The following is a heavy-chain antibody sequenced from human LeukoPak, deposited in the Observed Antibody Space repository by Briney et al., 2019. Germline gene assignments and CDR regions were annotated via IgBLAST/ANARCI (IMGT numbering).Heavy chain of an antibody. J-gene: IGHJ6*04. CDR1: GFTFSSYA. CDR3: ARASERYYFYGMDV. Sequence: GGSLRLSCAASGFTFSSYAMHWVRQAPGKGLEGVAVMSFDGSDRYFAESVKGRFAISRDNSKNTLNLQMNSLRAEDTAVYYCARASERYYFYGMDVWGKGTTVTVSS. D-gene: IGHD1-1*01. V-gene: IGHV3-30*09. CDR2: MSFDGSDR.